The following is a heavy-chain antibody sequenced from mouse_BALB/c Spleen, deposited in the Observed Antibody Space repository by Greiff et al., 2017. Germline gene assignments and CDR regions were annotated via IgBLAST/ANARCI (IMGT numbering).Heavy chain of an antibody. CDR3: AREGNSYYFDY. CDR1: GFTFSSYA. CDR2: ISSGGST. J-gene: IGHJ2*01. Sequence: DVQLVESGGGLVKPGGSLKLSCAASGFTFSSYAMSWVRQTPEKRLEWVASISSGGSTYYPDSVKGRFTISRDNARNILYLQMSSLRSEDTAMYYCAREGNSYYFDYWGQGTTLTVSS. D-gene: IGHD2-1*01. V-gene: IGHV5-6-5*01.